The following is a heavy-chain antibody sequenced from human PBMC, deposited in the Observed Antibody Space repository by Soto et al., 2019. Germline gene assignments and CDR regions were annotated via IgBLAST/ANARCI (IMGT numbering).Heavy chain of an antibody. Sequence: GGSLRLSCASSGFTFSSYSMNLVRQAPGKGLEWVSSISSSSSYIYYADSVKGRFTISRDNAKNSLYLQMNSLRAEDTAVYYCARDLHSSPTTYWGQGPLVPVSS. CDR3: ARDLHSSPTTY. CDR1: GFTFSSYS. CDR2: ISSSSSYI. J-gene: IGHJ4*02. V-gene: IGHV3-21*01. D-gene: IGHD6-13*01.